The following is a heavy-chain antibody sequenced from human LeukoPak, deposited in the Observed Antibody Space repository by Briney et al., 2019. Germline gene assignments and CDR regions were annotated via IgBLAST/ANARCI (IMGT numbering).Heavy chain of an antibody. CDR2: ISSSSSYI. J-gene: IGHJ4*02. V-gene: IGHV3-21*01. CDR3: AKGVEGDY. Sequence: GGSLRLSCAASGFTFSSYSMNWVRQAPGKGLEWVSSISSSSSYIYYADSVKGRFTISRDNSKNTLYLQLNSLSTEDTALYYCAKGVEGDYWGQGTLVTVSS. CDR1: GFTFSSYS.